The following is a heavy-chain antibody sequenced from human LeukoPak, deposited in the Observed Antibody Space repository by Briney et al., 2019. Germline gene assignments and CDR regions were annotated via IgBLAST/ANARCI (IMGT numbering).Heavy chain of an antibody. CDR2: IIPIFGTA. Sequence: SVKVSCKASGGTFSSYAISWVRQAPGQGLEWMGGIIPIFGTANYAQKFQGRVTITADESTSTAYMELSSLRSEDTAVYYCARDGDTAVAPYYGMDVWGQGTTVTVSS. CDR3: ARDGDTAVAPYYGMDV. D-gene: IGHD5-18*01. J-gene: IGHJ6*02. CDR1: GGTFSSYA. V-gene: IGHV1-69*13.